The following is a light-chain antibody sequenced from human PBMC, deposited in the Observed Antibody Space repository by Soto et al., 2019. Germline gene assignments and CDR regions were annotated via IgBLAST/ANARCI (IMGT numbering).Light chain of an antibody. J-gene: IGKJ4*01. CDR1: HNIRNN. V-gene: IGKV3-15*01. CDR2: YAS. Sequence: VVLTQSPATLSVSPGETVTLSCRASHNIRNNLAWYQHKPGQAPRLLISYASSGATGVPGRFSGSGSGTEFALTIRSLQSEDSAVYYCQHFYNGPVTFGGGTKV. CDR3: QHFYNGPVT.